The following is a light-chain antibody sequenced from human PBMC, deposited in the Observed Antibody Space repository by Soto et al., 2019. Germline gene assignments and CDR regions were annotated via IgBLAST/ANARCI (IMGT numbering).Light chain of an antibody. V-gene: IGKV3-15*01. CDR1: QSVSSN. Sequence: EIVMTQSPATLSVSPGERATLSCRASQSVSSNLAWYQQKPGQAPRLRIYVASTRATGIPARFSGSGSGTEFTLTISSLQSEDFAVYYCQQHNNWPYTFGQGTKLEIK. CDR2: VAS. CDR3: QQHNNWPYT. J-gene: IGKJ2*01.